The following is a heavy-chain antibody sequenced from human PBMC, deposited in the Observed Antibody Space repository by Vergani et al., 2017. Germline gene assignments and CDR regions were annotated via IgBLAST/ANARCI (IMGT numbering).Heavy chain of an antibody. CDR1: GFTVSSNY. Sequence: EVQLVESGGGLVQPGGSLRLSCAASGFTVSSNYMSWVRQAPGKGLEWVSVIYSGGSTYYADSVKGRFTISRDNSKNTLYLQMNSLRAEDTAVYYCARDVVGFGKNWFDPWGQGTLVTVSS. V-gene: IGHV3-66*01. D-gene: IGHD2-2*01. CDR3: ARDVVGFGKNWFDP. J-gene: IGHJ5*02. CDR2: IYSGGST.